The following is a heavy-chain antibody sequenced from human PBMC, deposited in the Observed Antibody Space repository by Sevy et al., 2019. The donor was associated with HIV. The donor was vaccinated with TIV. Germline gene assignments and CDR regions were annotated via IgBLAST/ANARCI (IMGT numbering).Heavy chain of an antibody. CDR2: INPNSGGT. Sequence: ASVKVSCKASGYTFTGYYMHWVRQAPGQGLEWMGWINPNSGGTNYAQKFQGRVTMTRDTSISTAYMELSRLRSDDTAVYYCASGEGLAVAGRVMGYWGPGTLVTVSS. CDR3: ASGEGLAVAGRVMGY. CDR1: GYTFTGYY. D-gene: IGHD6-19*01. V-gene: IGHV1-2*02. J-gene: IGHJ4*02.